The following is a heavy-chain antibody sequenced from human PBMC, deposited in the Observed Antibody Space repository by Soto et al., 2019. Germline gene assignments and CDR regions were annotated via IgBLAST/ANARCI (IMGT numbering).Heavy chain of an antibody. Sequence: EVQLVESGGGLVQPGGSLRLSCAASGFTFSASWMTWVRQSPRKGLEWVANINGDGSQTFYVDSVRGRFTISRDNAKNSLLLHLNSLRVEDTAVSYCAKDRNCERWWGQGTLVTVSS. J-gene: IGHJ4*02. D-gene: IGHD1-20*01. CDR1: GFTFSASW. CDR3: AKDRNCERW. V-gene: IGHV3-7*04. CDR2: INGDGSQT.